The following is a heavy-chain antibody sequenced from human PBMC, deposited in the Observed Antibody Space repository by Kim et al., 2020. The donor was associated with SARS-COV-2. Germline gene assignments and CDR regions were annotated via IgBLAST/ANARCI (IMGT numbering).Heavy chain of an antibody. CDR3: ARKRAGVDY. V-gene: IGHV3-11*03. D-gene: IGHD3-10*01. CDR2: SYP. Sequence: SYPNDADSVKGRFTIARENAKNSLYLQMNSLRAEDTAVYYCARKRAGVDYWGQGTLVTVSS. J-gene: IGHJ4*02.